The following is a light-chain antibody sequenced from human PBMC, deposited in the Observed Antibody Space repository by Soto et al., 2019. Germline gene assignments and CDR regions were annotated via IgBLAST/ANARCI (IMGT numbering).Light chain of an antibody. CDR1: QSVSSY. J-gene: IGKJ5*01. CDR3: QQRSNWPPLIT. CDR2: DAS. V-gene: IGKV3-11*01. Sequence: EIVLTQSPATLSLCPGERATLSCRASQSVSSYLAWYQQKPGQAPRLLIYDASNRATGIPARFSGSGSGTDFTLTISSLEPEDFAVYYCQQRSNWPPLITFGQGTRLEIK.